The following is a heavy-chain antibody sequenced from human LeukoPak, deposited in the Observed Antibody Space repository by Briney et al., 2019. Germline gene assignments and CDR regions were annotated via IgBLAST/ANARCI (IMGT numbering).Heavy chain of an antibody. CDR1: GGTVSDYS. CDR2: IIPLLGTT. J-gene: IGHJ5*02. Sequence: SVKVSCKASGGTVSDYSISWVRQAPGQGLEWMGRIIPLLGTTHCAQNFQGRFTMTADKSTTSVYMELSSLRSEDTVVYYCVRSGYDYDWFDPWGQGTLVTVSS. V-gene: IGHV1-69*08. CDR3: VRSGYDYDWFDP. D-gene: IGHD5-12*01.